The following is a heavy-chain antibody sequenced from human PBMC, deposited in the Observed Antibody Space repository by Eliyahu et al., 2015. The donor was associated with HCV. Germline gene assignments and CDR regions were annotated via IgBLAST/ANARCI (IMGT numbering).Heavy chain of an antibody. CDR1: GXSVXSGSHY. D-gene: IGHD1/OR15-1a*01. CDR2: IYYTESP. V-gene: IGHV4-61*01. Sequence: QVQLQESGPGLVKPSETLSLXXTVSGXSVXSGSHYWSWIRQPPGXGLEWIGYIYYTESPNYXPSLKSRVTISVDTCKNQFPLRLSSVTAADTAVYYCARDSRPYNXNIWGQGALVTVSS. CDR3: ARDSRPYNXNI. J-gene: IGHJ4*02.